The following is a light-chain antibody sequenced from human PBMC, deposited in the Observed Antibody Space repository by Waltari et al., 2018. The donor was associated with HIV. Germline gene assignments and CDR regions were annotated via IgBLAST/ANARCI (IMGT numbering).Light chain of an antibody. CDR2: SNN. CDR3: ETLDDNLNGPV. J-gene: IGLJ2*01. CDR1: RASRGNNE. V-gene: IGLV1-44*01. Sequence: QSVLPHPPSSPGTPGPRVTLSFSRTRASRGNNEWSYYQRFPGPAPKLPIYSNNQGPSVVPDRFSGSKSGTSASLAISGLQSEDEANYYGETLDDNLNGPVFGGGTKLTVL.